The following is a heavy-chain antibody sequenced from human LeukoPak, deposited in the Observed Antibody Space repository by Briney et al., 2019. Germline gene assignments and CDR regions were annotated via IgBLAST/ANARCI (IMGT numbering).Heavy chain of an antibody. J-gene: IGHJ4*02. CDR3: ARDGSSSSEFDY. CDR1: GYTFTGYY. D-gene: IGHD6-6*01. Sequence: ASVKVSCKASGYTFTGYYMHWVRPDPGQGLEWMGWINPNSGGTNYAQKLQGRVTMTRDTSISTAYMELSRLRSDDTAVYYCARDGSSSSEFDYWGQGSLVTVSS. V-gene: IGHV1-2*02. CDR2: INPNSGGT.